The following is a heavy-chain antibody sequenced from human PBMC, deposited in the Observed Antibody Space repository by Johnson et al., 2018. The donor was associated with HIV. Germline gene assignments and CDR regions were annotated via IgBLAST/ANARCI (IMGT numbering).Heavy chain of an antibody. CDR1: GFTFDDYG. D-gene: IGHD1-26*01. CDR3: ARDFGLEWELDGAFDI. J-gene: IGHJ3*02. CDR2: INWNGGST. V-gene: IGHV3-20*04. Sequence: VQLVESGGGVVRPGGSLRLSCAASGFTFDDYGMSWVRQAPGKGLEWVSGINWNGGSTGYADSVKGRFTISRDNDKNSLYLQMNSLRAEDTALYYCARDFGLEWELDGAFDIWGQGTMVTVSS.